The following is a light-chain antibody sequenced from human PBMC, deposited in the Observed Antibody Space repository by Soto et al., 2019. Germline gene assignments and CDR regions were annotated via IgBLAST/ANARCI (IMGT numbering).Light chain of an antibody. V-gene: IGKV1-39*01. CDR3: QQSYRIPFT. CDR2: AAS. CDR1: QSISGY. Sequence: DIQMTQSPSSLSASVGDRVTITCRASQSISGYLNWYQQKPGGAPKLLIYAASSLQSGVPSMFSGRGSATDFTLTISSLQLEDFATYYCQQSYRIPFTFGPGTTLDIK. J-gene: IGKJ3*01.